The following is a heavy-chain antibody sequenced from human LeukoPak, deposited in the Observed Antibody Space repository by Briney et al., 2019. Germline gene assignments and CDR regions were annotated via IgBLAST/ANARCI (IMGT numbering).Heavy chain of an antibody. Sequence: GGSLRLSCAASGFTFSNFAMSWVRQAPGRGLEWVANIKRDGSGQYYLESVKGRFTISRDNAKNSLFLQMNSLRAEDTAMYYCASLMGDKTIFEYWGQGTLVTVSS. CDR1: GFTFSNFA. D-gene: IGHD2-8*01. CDR3: ASLMGDKTIFEY. J-gene: IGHJ4*02. V-gene: IGHV3-7*01. CDR2: IKRDGSGQ.